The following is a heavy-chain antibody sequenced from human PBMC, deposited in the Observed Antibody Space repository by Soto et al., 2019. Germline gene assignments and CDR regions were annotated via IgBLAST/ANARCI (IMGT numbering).Heavy chain of an antibody. Sequence: QVQLVESGGGVVQPGSSLRLSCAASGFTFSSYAMHWVRQAPGKGLEWVAVISYDGSNKYYADSVKGRFTISRDNSKNTLYLQMNSLRAEDTAVYYCASLGAWFGESSKPDDAFDIWGQGTMVTVSS. D-gene: IGHD3-10*01. CDR1: GFTFSSYA. CDR2: ISYDGSNK. J-gene: IGHJ3*02. V-gene: IGHV3-30-3*01. CDR3: ASLGAWFGESSKPDDAFDI.